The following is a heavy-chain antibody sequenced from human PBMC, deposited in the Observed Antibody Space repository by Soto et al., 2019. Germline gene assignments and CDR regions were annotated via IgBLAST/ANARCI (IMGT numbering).Heavy chain of an antibody. J-gene: IGHJ6*02. Sequence: SETLSLTCTVSGGSISSSSYYWGWIRQPPGKGLERIGSIYYSGSTYYNPSLKSRVTISVDTSKNQFSLKLSSVTAADTAVYYCAREGAWDTAMVNGMDVWGQGTTVTVSS. CDR2: IYYSGST. CDR1: GGSISSSSYY. CDR3: AREGAWDTAMVNGMDV. D-gene: IGHD5-18*01. V-gene: IGHV4-39*02.